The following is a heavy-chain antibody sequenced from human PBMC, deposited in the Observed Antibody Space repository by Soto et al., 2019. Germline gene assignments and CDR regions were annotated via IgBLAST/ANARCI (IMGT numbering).Heavy chain of an antibody. CDR3: AAALGLRYFAWLLYLYGLDV. Sequence: GASVKVSWKASGITFTSSAMQWVRQARGQRLEWIGWIVVGSGNTNYAQKFQERVTITRDMSTSTAYMELSSLRSEDTAVYYCAAALGLRYFAWLLYLYGLDVWG. CDR2: IVVGSGNT. D-gene: IGHD3-9*01. CDR1: GITFTSSA. V-gene: IGHV1-58*02. J-gene: IGHJ6*01.